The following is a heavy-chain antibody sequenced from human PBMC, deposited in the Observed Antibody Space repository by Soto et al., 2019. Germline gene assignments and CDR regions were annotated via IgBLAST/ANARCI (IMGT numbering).Heavy chain of an antibody. CDR1: GYTFTSYG. CDR2: ISAYNGNT. Sequence: GASVKVSCKASGYTFTSYGMSWVRQAPGQGLEWMGWISAYNGNTNYAQKLQGRVTMTTDTSTSTAYMELRSLRSDDTAVYYCARGKKGYSSGWYHFDYWGQGTLVTVSS. V-gene: IGHV1-18*01. D-gene: IGHD6-19*01. CDR3: ARGKKGYSSGWYHFDY. J-gene: IGHJ4*02.